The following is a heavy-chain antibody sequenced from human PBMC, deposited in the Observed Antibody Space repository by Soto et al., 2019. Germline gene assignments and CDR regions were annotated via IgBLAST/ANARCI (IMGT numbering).Heavy chain of an antibody. J-gene: IGHJ4*02. D-gene: IGHD6-13*01. V-gene: IGHV4-39*01. CDR1: GGSVRSSTYY. CDR3: TRHEGGAAADRPLDY. CDR2: IYYSGST. Sequence: QLRLQESGPGLVKSSETLSLTCTVSGGSVRSSTYYWGWIRQSPGKGLEWIGSIYYSGSTHNNPSLKSRVTMSVDTYTNQFSLKLMSVTAADTAIYYWTRHEGGAAADRPLDYWGQGTLVTVSS.